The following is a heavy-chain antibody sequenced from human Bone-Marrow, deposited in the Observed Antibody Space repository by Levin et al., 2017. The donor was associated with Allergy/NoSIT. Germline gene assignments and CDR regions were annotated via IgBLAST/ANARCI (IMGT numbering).Heavy chain of an antibody. D-gene: IGHD3-16*01. V-gene: IGHV3-9*01. CDR3: AKDSAFGSTGYFDY. J-gene: IGHJ4*02. CDR1: GFAFGDYA. Sequence: GGSLRLSCAASGFAFGDYAMHWVRQAPGKGLEWVAGISWDSGTIGYADSVKGRHTISRDNAKKSLYLQMNSLTADDTALYYCAKDSAFGSTGYFDYWGQGALVTVSS. CDR2: ISWDSGTI.